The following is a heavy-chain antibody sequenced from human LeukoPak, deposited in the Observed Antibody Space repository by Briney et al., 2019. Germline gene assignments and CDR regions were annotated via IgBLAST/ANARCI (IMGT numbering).Heavy chain of an antibody. Sequence: SETLSLTCSVSDGSIRTYDWSWVRQPPGKGLEWIGYIDYSGSTNYNPSLKSRVTISVDTSKNQFSLKLSSVTAADTAVYYCARDGSGSYYRGGYYFDYWGQGTLVTVSS. D-gene: IGHD1-26*01. CDR1: DGSIRTYD. J-gene: IGHJ4*02. CDR3: ARDGSGSYYRGGYYFDY. V-gene: IGHV4-59*12. CDR2: IDYSGST.